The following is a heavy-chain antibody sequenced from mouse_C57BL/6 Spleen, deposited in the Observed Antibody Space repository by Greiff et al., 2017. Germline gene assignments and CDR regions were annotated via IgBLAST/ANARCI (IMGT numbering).Heavy chain of an antibody. J-gene: IGHJ2*01. CDR3: ARLGDGYYATFDY. V-gene: IGHV3-6*01. D-gene: IGHD2-3*01. Sequence: EVQLVESGPGLVKPSQSLSLTCSVTGYSITSGYYWNWIRQFPGNKLEWMGYISYDGSNNYNPSLKNRISITRDTSKNQFFLKLNSVTTEDTATYYCARLGDGYYATFDYWGQGTTLTVSS. CDR1: GYSITSGYY. CDR2: ISYDGSN.